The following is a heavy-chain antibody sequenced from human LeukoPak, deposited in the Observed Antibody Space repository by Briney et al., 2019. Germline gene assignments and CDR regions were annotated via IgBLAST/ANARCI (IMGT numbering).Heavy chain of an antibody. CDR3: ASIAVAGVRYYFDY. V-gene: IGHV3-23*01. D-gene: IGHD6-19*01. CDR2: ISPGGGTT. Sequence: GGSLRLSCAVSGFAFGSEAMSWVRQSPARGLEWVASISPGGGTTYYADYVKGRFTISRDNSKNSLFVQMNSLRAEDTAVYYCASIAVAGVRYYFDYWGQGTLVTVSS. CDR1: GFAFGSEA. J-gene: IGHJ4*02.